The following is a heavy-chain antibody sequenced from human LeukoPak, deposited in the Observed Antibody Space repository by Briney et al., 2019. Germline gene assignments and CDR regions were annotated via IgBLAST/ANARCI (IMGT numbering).Heavy chain of an antibody. J-gene: IGHJ5*02. V-gene: IGHV3-7*03. CDR1: GFTFSSYW. Sequence: GGSLRLSCAASGFTFSSYWMNWARQAPGKGLEWVASINHNGNVNYYVDSVKGRFTISRDNAKNSLYLQMSNLRAEDTAVYYCARGCSSTSCYTNWFDPWGQGTLVTVSS. CDR3: ARGCSSTSCYTNWFDP. CDR2: INHNGNVN. D-gene: IGHD2-2*01.